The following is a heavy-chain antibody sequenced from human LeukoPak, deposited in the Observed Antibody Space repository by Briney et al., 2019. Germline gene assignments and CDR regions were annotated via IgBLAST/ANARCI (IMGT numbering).Heavy chain of an antibody. CDR3: AKGLRRLGYCSGGYCPDAFDI. Sequence: GGSLRLSCAAFGFTFDDYAMHWVRQTPGKGLEWVSGISWNSGGVGYADSVKGRFTISRDNAKNSLYLQMNSLRAEDMAFYYCAKGLRRLGYCSGGYCPDAFDIWGQGTLVTVSS. CDR1: GFTFDDYA. CDR2: ISWNSGGV. J-gene: IGHJ3*02. D-gene: IGHD2-15*01. V-gene: IGHV3-9*03.